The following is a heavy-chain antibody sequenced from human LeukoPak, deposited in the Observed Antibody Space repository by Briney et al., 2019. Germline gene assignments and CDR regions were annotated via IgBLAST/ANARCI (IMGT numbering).Heavy chain of an antibody. V-gene: IGHV1-8*02. Sequence: ASVKVSCKASGYTFTSYDINWVRQATGQGLEWMGWMNPNSGNTGYAQKFQGRVTMTRNTSISTAYMELSSLRSEDTAVYYCAGRVGKSGATVAFDIWGQGTVVTVSS. J-gene: IGHJ3*02. CDR1: GYTFTSYD. CDR3: AGRVGKSGATVAFDI. D-gene: IGHD6-25*01. CDR2: MNPNSGNT.